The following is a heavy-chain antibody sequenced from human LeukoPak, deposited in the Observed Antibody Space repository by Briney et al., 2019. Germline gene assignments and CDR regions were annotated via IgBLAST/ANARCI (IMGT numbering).Heavy chain of an antibody. Sequence: PSETLSLTCTVSGGSISSYYWSWIRQPPGKGLEWIGEIYHSGSTNYNPSLKSRVTISVDKSKNQFALKLSSVTAADTAVYYCARVSGDGFEIWGQGTKVNVS. J-gene: IGHJ3*02. CDR2: IYHSGST. CDR1: GGSISSYY. CDR3: ARVSGDGFEI. D-gene: IGHD3-10*01. V-gene: IGHV4-59*12.